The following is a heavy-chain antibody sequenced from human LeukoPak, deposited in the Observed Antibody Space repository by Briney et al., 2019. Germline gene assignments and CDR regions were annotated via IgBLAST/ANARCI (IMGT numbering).Heavy chain of an antibody. Sequence: SETLSLTCTVSGGSISSSSYYWGWIRQPPGKGLEWIGSIYYSGSTYYNPSPKSRVTISVDTSKNQFSLKLSSVTAADTAVYYCARTYDYRYFDYWGQGTLVTVSS. CDR1: GGSISSSSYY. J-gene: IGHJ4*02. V-gene: IGHV4-39*01. CDR2: IYYSGST. CDR3: ARTYDYRYFDY. D-gene: IGHD4-11*01.